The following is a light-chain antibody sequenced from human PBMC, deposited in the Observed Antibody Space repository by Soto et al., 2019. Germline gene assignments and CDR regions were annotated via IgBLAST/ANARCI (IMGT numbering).Light chain of an antibody. CDR1: SSDVGGYNY. Sequence: QSVLSQPPSASGSPGQSVTTSCTGTSSDVGGYNYVSWYQQHPGKAPKLMIYEVSKRPSGVPDRFSGSKSGNTASLTVSGLQAEDEADYYCSSYAGSNANVVFGGGTKLTVL. V-gene: IGLV2-8*01. J-gene: IGLJ2*01. CDR2: EVS. CDR3: SSYAGSNANVV.